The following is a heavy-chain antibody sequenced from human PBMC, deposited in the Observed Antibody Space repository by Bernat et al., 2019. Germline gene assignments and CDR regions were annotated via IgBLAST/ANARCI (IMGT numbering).Heavy chain of an antibody. Sequence: EVQLVESGGGLVEPGGSLRLSCAASGFTFSSAWMNWVRQAPGKGLEWVGRIKSKTDGGTTNYAAPVTGRFTISRDDSKNTLYLQMNSLRAEDTAVYYCAKDTGQWLDSEFDYWGQGTLVTVSS. CDR3: AKDTGQWLDSEFDY. CDR2: IKSKTDGGTT. J-gene: IGHJ4*02. V-gene: IGHV3-15*07. D-gene: IGHD6-19*01. CDR1: GFTFSSAW.